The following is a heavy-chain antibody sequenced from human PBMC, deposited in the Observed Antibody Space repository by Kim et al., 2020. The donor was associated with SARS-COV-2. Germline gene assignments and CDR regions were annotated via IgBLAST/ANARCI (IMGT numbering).Heavy chain of an antibody. Sequence: NPNSGGTNYAQKFKGRVTVHRITSIRTAYMELGRLSSDDTAVYYCARSWDYWGQGTMVTVSS. CDR3: ARSWDY. CDR2: NPNSGGT. V-gene: IGHV1-2*02. J-gene: IGHJ4*02.